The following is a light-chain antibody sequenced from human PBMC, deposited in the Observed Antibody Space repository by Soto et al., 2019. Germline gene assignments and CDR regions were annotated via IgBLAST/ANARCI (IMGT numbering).Light chain of an antibody. CDR2: GAS. CDR1: QSVSRN. CDR3: QQYNNWPSMYT. Sequence: EIVMTQSPATLSVSPGERATLSCRASQSVSRNLAWYQQKPGQAPRLLIYGASIRATGVPARFSGSGSGTDFTLTISSLQSEDFAVYYCQQYNNWPSMYTFGQGTKLEIK. V-gene: IGKV3-15*01. J-gene: IGKJ2*01.